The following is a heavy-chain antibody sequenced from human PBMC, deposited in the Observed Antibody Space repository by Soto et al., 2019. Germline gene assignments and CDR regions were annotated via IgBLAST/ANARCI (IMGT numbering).Heavy chain of an antibody. J-gene: IGHJ4*02. CDR3: AGDRDAEAH. Sequence: GASVKVSCTASGGTFTTYTLSWVRQAPGQGLEWIGRIIPVLGLASYAQKFQDRVTITADKSTSTAYMELSSLTSEDTAVYYCAGDRDAEAHWGQGTLVTVSS. V-gene: IGHV1-69*02. D-gene: IGHD2-21*01. CDR1: GGTFTTYT. CDR2: IIPVLGLA.